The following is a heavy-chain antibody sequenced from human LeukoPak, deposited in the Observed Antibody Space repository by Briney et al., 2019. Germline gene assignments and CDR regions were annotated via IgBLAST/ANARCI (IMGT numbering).Heavy chain of an antibody. CDR1: GYTFTSYG. V-gene: IGHV1-46*01. D-gene: IGHD6-6*01. J-gene: IGHJ4*02. Sequence: ASVKVSCKASGYTFTSYGISWVRQAPGQGLEWMGIINPSGGSTSYAQKFQGRVTMTRDMSTSTVYMELSSLRSEDTAVYYCARDFSSSEIDYWGQGTLVTVSS. CDR3: ARDFSSSEIDY. CDR2: INPSGGST.